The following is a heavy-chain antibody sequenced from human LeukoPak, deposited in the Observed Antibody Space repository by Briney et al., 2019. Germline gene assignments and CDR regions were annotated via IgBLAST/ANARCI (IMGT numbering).Heavy chain of an antibody. CDR1: GGTFSSYA. J-gene: IGHJ4*02. V-gene: IGHV1-69*13. Sequence: SVKVSCKASGGTFSSYAISWVRQAPGQGLEWMGGIIPIFGTANYAQKFQGRVTITADESTSTAYMELSSLRSEDTAMYYCARDQGFQSALFDYWGQGTLVTVSS. D-gene: IGHD3-10*01. CDR2: IIPIFGTA. CDR3: ARDQGFQSALFDY.